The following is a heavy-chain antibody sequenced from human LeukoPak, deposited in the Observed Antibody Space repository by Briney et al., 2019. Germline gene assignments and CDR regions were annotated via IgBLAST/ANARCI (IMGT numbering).Heavy chain of an antibody. J-gene: IGHJ4*02. V-gene: IGHV3-33*08. CDR3: ARAPPKRTAAQLDY. CDR2: IWYDGSNN. Sequence: GGSLRLSCAASGFTFSSYAMHWVRQAPGKGLEWVALIWYDGSNNYYVDSVKGRFTISRDNSKNTLYLQMNTLRAEDTAVYYCARAPPKRTAAQLDYWGQGTLVTVSS. D-gene: IGHD1-1*01. CDR1: GFTFSSYA.